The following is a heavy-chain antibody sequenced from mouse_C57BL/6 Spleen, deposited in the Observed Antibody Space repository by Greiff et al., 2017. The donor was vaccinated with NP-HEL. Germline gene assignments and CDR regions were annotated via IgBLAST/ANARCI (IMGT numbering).Heavy chain of an antibody. CDR1: GFSLTSYG. D-gene: IGHD2-5*01. CDR3: ARNGVTTRYYAMDY. CDR2: IWSGGST. V-gene: IGHV2-2*01. Sequence: VLLQQSGPGLVQPSQSLSITCTVSGFSLTSYGVHWVRQSPGKGLEWLGVIWSGGSTDYNAAFISRLSISKDNSKSQVFFKMNSLQADDTAIYYCARNGVTTRYYAMDYWGQGTSVTVSS. J-gene: IGHJ4*01.